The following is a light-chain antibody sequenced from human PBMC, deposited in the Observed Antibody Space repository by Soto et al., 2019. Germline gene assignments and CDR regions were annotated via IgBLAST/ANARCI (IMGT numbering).Light chain of an antibody. J-gene: IGKJ3*01. CDR2: NTP. V-gene: IGKV3-20*01. CDR1: QSVNSNY. CDR3: QQYGSSQFT. Sequence: EIVLMQSPGTLSLSPGEEATLSCGASQSVNSNYLAWYQQKPGQAPTVLIFNTPRRATGVPDRFSGSGSGTDFTLTISRLEPDDFAVYYCQQYGSSQFTFGPGTKVNIK.